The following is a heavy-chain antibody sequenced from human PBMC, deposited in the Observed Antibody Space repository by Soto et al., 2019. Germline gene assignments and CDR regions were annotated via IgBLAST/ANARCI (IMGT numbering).Heavy chain of an antibody. J-gene: IGHJ5*02. Sequence: GSGPTLVNPTQTLTLTCTFSGFSLSTSGVGVGWIRQPPGKALEWLALIYWNDDKRYSPSLKSRLTITRDTSKNQVVLTMTNMDPVDTATYYCAHRPVEYSSSSAYNWFDPWGQGTLVTVSS. CDR3: AHRPVEYSSSSAYNWFDP. D-gene: IGHD6-6*01. CDR1: GFSLSTSGVG. V-gene: IGHV2-5*01. CDR2: IYWNDDK.